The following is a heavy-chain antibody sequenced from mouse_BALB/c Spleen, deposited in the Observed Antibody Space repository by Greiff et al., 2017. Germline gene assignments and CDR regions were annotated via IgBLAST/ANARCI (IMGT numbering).Heavy chain of an antibody. CDR3: ARCYYGSSYPNFDY. Sequence: QVQLQQSGPELVKPGASVKISCKASGYAFSSSWMNWVKQRPGQGLEWIGRIYPGDGDTNYNGKFKGKATLTADKSSSTAYMQLSSLTSVDSAVYFCARCYYGSSYPNFDYWGQGTTLTVSS. J-gene: IGHJ2*01. D-gene: IGHD1-1*01. CDR2: IYPGDGDT. CDR1: GYAFSSSW. V-gene: IGHV1-82*01.